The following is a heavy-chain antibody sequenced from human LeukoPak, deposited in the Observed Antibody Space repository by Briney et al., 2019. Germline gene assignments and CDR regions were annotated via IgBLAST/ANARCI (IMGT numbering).Heavy chain of an antibody. V-gene: IGHV7-4-1*02. D-gene: IGHD3-16*02. CDR2: INTNTGNP. CDR3: ARGHIHEDYVWGSYQGLYYFDY. CDR1: GYTFTGYY. Sequence: GASVKVSCKASGYTFTGYYMHWVRQAPGQGLEWMGWINTNTGNPTYAQGFTGRFVFSLDTSVSTAYLQISSLKAEDTAVYYCARGHIHEDYVWGSYQGLYYFDYWGQGTLVTVSS. J-gene: IGHJ4*02.